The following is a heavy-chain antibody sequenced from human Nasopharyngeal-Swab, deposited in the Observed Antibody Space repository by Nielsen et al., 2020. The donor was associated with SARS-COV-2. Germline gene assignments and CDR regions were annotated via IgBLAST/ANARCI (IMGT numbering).Heavy chain of an antibody. CDR3: AKDRGGRSLDS. CDR2: VSYDGTNT. V-gene: IGHV3-30-3*02. J-gene: IGHJ4*02. D-gene: IGHD3-16*01. Sequence: GGALGLSCLAFGFNFTSYAIHCVRQPPGKGLEWVAVVSYDGTNTFYADSVKGRFAISRDNSKSTVSLQMNSLRSEDTAVYYCAKDRGGRSLDSWGQGTLVTVSS. CDR1: GFNFTSYA.